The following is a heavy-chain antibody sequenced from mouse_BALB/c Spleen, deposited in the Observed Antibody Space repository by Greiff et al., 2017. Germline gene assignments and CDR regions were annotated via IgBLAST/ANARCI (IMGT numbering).Heavy chain of an antibody. J-gene: IGHJ2*01. CDR1: GYSFTGYY. Sequence: EVQRVESGPELVKPGASVKISCKASGYSFTGYYMHWVKQSHVKSLEWIGRINPYNGATSYNQNFKDKASLTVDKSSSTAYMELHSLTSEDSAVYYCAIITTVVAYYFDYWGQGTTLTVSS. CDR3: AIITTVVAYYFDY. CDR2: INPYNGAT. V-gene: IGHV1-31*01. D-gene: IGHD1-1*01.